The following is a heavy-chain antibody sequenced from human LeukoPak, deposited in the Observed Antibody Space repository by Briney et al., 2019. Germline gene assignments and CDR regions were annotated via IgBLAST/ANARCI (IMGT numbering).Heavy chain of an antibody. CDR1: GGSFSGYY. CDR2: INHSGST. J-gene: IGHJ3*02. Sequence: SETLSLTCAVYGGSFSGYYWSWIRQPPGKGLEWIGKINHSGSTNYNPSLKSRVTISVDTSKNQFSLKLSSVTAADTAVYYCARGLPPSIWGQGTMVTVSS. V-gene: IGHV4-34*01. CDR3: ARGLPPSI.